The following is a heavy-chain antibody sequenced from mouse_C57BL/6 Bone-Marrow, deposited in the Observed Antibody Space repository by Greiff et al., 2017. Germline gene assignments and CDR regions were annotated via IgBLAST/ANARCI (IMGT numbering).Heavy chain of an antibody. Sequence: EVQVVESGGGLVQPGGSLSLSCAASGFTFTDYYMSWVRQPPGKALEWLGFIRNKANGYTTEYSASVKGRFTISRDNSQSILYLQMNALRAEDSATYYCARYHYGSTLDYWGQGTTLTVSS. V-gene: IGHV7-3*01. D-gene: IGHD1-1*01. CDR3: ARYHYGSTLDY. CDR2: IRNKANGYTT. J-gene: IGHJ2*01. CDR1: GFTFTDYY.